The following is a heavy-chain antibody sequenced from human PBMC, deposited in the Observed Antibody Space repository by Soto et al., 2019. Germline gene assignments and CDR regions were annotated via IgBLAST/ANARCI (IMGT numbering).Heavy chain of an antibody. V-gene: IGHV3-53*01. CDR3: ASGTYYYDSGYYGMDV. Sequence: EVQLVESGGGLIQPGGSLRLSCAASGFTVSSNYMSWVRQAPGKGLEWVSVIYSGGSTYYADSVKGRFTISRDNSKKSLYLQMNSLRAEDTAVYYCASGTYYYDSGYYGMDVWGQGTTVTVSS. CDR1: GFTVSSNY. D-gene: IGHD3-22*01. J-gene: IGHJ6*02. CDR2: IYSGGST.